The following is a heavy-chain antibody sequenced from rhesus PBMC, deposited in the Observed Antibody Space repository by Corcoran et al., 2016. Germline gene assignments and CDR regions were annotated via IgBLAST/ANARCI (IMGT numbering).Heavy chain of an antibody. D-gene: IGHD5-24*01. CDR2: IKNKAEGGTA. CDR3: TRVSSGYSYYFDY. CDR1: GFTFSNYW. V-gene: IGHV3-16*01. Sequence: EVQLVESGGGLVQPGGSLRLSCAASGFTFSNYWMSWGRQAPGKGLEGVGRIKNKAEGGTAAYAESVKGRFTISRDDSKNTLYLQMNSLKTEDTAVYYCTRVSSGYSYYFDYWGQGVLVTVSS. J-gene: IGHJ4*01.